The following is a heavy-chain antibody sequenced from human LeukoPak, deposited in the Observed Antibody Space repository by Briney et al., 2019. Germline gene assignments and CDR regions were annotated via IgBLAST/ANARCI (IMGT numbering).Heavy chain of an antibody. CDR3: AKGYNWNDAY. J-gene: IGHJ4*02. D-gene: IGHD1-1*01. V-gene: IGHV3-30*18. CDR1: GFTFSSYG. Sequence: GRSLRLSCAAPGFTFSSYGMHWVRQAPGKGLEWVAVISSDGSNKHYADSVKGRFTISRDNSKSTLYLQMSSLRAEDTAVYYCAKGYNWNDAYWGQGTLVTVSS. CDR2: ISSDGSNK.